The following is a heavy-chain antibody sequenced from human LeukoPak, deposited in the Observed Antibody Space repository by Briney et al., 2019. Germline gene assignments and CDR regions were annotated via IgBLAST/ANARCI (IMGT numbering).Heavy chain of an antibody. V-gene: IGHV3-23*01. D-gene: IGHD4/OR15-4a*01. CDR2: ISDTGGNP. Sequence: GGSPRLSCAASGFTFSSDAMNWVRPAPGRGLEWVSGISDTGGNPYYADSVKRRFTISRDKSKNTLDLQMNSLRAEDTAVYYCAKGTMHDYWGQGTLVTVSA. CDR3: AKGTMHDY. J-gene: IGHJ4*02. CDR1: GFTFSSDA.